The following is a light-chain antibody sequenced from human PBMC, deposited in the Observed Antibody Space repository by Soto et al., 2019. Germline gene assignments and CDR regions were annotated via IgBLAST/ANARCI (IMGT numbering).Light chain of an antibody. CDR1: HDTSNS. J-gene: IGKJ2*01. CDR3: QQYSSFPYT. CDR2: GAS. Sequence: DIQMTQSPSSLSASVGDRVTITCRASHDTSNSVAWFQQRPGMAPKSLIYGASSLQSGVSSGFSGSGSGTQFTLTISSLQPEDFATYYCQQYSSFPYTFGQGTKVDIK. V-gene: IGKV1-16*01.